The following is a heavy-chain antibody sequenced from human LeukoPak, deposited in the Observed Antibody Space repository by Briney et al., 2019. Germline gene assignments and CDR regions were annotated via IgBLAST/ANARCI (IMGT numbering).Heavy chain of an antibody. CDR1: GYTFNSSY. Sequence: GASVKVSCKASGYTFNSSYMHWVRQAPGQGLEWMGIINPSDDSTRYAQKFQGRVTMTRDTSTSTVYMELSSLRSEDTAVYYCARVSGSGWYRFDYWGQGTLVTVSS. CDR3: ARVSGSGWYRFDY. D-gene: IGHD6-19*01. V-gene: IGHV1-46*02. CDR2: INPSDDST. J-gene: IGHJ4*02.